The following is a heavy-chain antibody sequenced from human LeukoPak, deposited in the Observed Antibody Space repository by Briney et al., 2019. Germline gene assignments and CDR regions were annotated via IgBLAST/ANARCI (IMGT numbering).Heavy chain of an antibody. J-gene: IGHJ4*02. D-gene: IGHD6-13*01. CDR2: ISSSSSTI. V-gene: IGHV3-48*04. CDR3: ARGFVFVIAAAGTGYFDY. Sequence: GGSLRLSCAASGFTFSSYSMNWVRQAPGKGREWVSYISSSSSTIYYADSVKGRFTISRDNAKNSLYLQMNSLRAEDTAVYYCARGFVFVIAAAGTGYFDYWGQGTLVTVSS. CDR1: GFTFSSYS.